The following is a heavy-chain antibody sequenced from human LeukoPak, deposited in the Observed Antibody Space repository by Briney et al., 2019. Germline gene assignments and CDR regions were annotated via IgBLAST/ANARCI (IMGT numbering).Heavy chain of an antibody. V-gene: IGHV3-23*01. D-gene: IGHD5-18*01. CDR2: ISGSGGST. CDR1: GFTFSSYA. J-gene: IGHJ4*02. CDR3: AKVGLWLRGGYSYGYYDY. Sequence: PGGSLRLSCAASGFTFSSYAMSWVRQAPGKGLEGVSAISGSGGSTYYADSVKGRFTISRDNSKNTLYLQMNSLRAEDTAVYYCAKVGLWLRGGYSYGYYDYWGQGTLVTVSS.